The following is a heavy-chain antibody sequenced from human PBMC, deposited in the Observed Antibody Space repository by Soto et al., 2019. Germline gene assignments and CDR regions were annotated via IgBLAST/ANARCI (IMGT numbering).Heavy chain of an antibody. CDR3: AKEETVLSHYYYYYGMDV. CDR2: ISGTGGIT. V-gene: IGHV3-23*01. J-gene: IGHJ6*02. Sequence: EVQLLESGGGLVQPGGSLRLSCAASGFTFSSYAMNWVRQAPGKGLERVSVISGTGGITYHADSVKGRFTISRDNSKNTLYLQMDSPRAEDTAVYCCAKEETVLSHYYYYYGMDVWGQGTTVTVSS. CDR1: GFTFSSYA. D-gene: IGHD2-8*01.